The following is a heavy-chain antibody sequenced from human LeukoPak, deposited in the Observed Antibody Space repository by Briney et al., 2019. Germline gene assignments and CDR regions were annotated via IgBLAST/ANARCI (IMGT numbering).Heavy chain of an antibody. CDR2: ISSSTI. J-gene: IGHJ4*02. V-gene: IGHV3-48*03. CDR1: GFTFSSYE. D-gene: IGHD2-15*01. Sequence: GGSLRLSCAASGFTFSSYEMNWVRQAPGKGLEWVSYISSSTIYYADSVKGRFTISRDNAKNSLSLQMNSLRADDTAVYYCTTDGLYSIDNWGQGTLVTVSS. CDR3: TTDGLYSIDN.